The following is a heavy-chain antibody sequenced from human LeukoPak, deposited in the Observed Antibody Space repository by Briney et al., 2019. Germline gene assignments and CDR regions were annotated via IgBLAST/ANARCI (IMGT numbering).Heavy chain of an antibody. J-gene: IGHJ3*01. CDR2: IFYNEGT. CDR1: SGSFRTYY. D-gene: IGHD6-13*01. Sequence: SETLSLTCTVSSGSFRTYYWSWIRQPPGKGLEWIGYIFYNEGTSYNPSLKSRVTITVDTSNNQLSLKGNSVTAADTAMYYCGRISSSNWYNERGAFDVWGQGTMVTVSS. CDR3: GRISSSNWYNERGAFDV. V-gene: IGHV4-59*01.